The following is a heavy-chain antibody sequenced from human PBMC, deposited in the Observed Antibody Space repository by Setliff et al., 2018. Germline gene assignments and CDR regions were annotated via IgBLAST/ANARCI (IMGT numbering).Heavy chain of an antibody. CDR2: IYGGGGNGGRNT. J-gene: IGHJ4*02. CDR3: ARDLVGATADF. V-gene: IGHV3-74*01. Sequence: GGSLRLSCVGSGFSFSTYSMAWVRQAPGKGLQWVSGIYGGGGNGGRNTFYADSVKGRFTISRDNAKNTVYLQMNSLRGDDTAVYHCARDLVGATADFWGRGTLVTVSS. D-gene: IGHD1-26*01. CDR1: GFSFSTYS.